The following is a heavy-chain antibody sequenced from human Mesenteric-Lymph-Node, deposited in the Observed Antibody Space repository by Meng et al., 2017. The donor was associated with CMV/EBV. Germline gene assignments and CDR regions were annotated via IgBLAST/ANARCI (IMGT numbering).Heavy chain of an antibody. CDR3: ARDRDRGDAFDF. CDR2: ISSSSTYI. V-gene: IGHV3-21*01. Sequence: GGSLRLSCAASGFTFSSYAMTWVRQAPGKGLEWVSSISSSSTYIYYADSVKGRFTISRDNAKDSLYLQMSSLRAEDTAVYYCARDRDRGDAFDFWGQGTMVTVSS. J-gene: IGHJ3*01. D-gene: IGHD1-14*01. CDR1: GFTFSSYA.